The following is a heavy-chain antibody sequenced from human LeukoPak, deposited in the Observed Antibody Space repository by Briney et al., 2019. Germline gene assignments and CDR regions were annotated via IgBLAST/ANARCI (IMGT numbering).Heavy chain of an antibody. V-gene: IGHV3-30*18. CDR1: RFTFSSYG. Sequence: PGGSLRLSCAASRFTFSSYGMHWVRQAPGKGLEWVAVISYDGSNKYYADSVKGRFTISRDDSKNTLYLQMNSLRAEDTAVYYCAKNGGSYYLEDYYYGMDVWGQGTTVTVS. CDR3: AKNGGSYYLEDYYYGMDV. D-gene: IGHD1-26*01. CDR2: ISYDGSNK. J-gene: IGHJ6*02.